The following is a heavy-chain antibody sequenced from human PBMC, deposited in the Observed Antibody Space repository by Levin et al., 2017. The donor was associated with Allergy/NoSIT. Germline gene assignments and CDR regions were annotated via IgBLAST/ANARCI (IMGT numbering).Heavy chain of an antibody. CDR2: MNPNSGAA. CDR3: TRGHHYDSSGSG. J-gene: IGHJ4*02. CDR1: GYSFTNYD. D-gene: IGHD3-22*01. V-gene: IGHV1-8*01. Sequence: GESLKISCKASGYSFTNYDINWVRQATGQGLEWMGWMNPNSGAAGYAQKFQGRVSMTRNTSITTAYMELSSLGSEDTAVCYCTRGHHYDSSGSGWGQGTLVTVSS.